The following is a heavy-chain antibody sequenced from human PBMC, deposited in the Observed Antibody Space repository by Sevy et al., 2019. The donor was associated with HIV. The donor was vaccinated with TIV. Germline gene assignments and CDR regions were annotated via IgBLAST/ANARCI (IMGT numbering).Heavy chain of an antibody. CDR2: INYSGST. Sequence: SETLSLTCTVSGASISSSGYYWGWIRQPSGKGLEWIASINYSGSTFYNPSLKSRVTISSDTSKNQFSLKLHSVTAADTAIYYCAGPTLTYSSGWSYYDSWGQGTVVTVSS. V-gene: IGHV4-39*01. CDR3: AGPTLTYSSGWSYYDS. D-gene: IGHD6-19*01. J-gene: IGHJ4*02. CDR1: GASISSSGYY.